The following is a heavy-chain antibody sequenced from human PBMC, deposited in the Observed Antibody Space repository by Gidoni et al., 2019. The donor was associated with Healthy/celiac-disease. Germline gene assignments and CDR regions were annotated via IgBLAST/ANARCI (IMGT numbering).Heavy chain of an antibody. V-gene: IGHV3-33*01. D-gene: IGHD6-19*01. J-gene: IGHJ4*02. CDR3: ARDAAVAGSFDY. Sequence: FTFSSYGMHGVRQAPGKGLEWVAVIWYDGSNKYYADSVKGRFTISRDNSKNTLYLQMNSLRAEDTAVYYCARDAAVAGSFDYWGQGTLVTVSS. CDR1: FTFSSYG. CDR2: IWYDGSNK.